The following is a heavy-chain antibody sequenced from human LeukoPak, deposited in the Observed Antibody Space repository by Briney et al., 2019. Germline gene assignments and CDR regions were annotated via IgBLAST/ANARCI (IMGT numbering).Heavy chain of an antibody. D-gene: IGHD3-22*01. CDR1: GYTFTSYG. CDR2: ISAYNGNT. CDR3: ARGGYYDSSGSPLDV. V-gene: IGHV1-18*01. Sequence: ASVKVSCKASGYTFTSYGISWVRQAPGQGLERMGWISAYNGNTNYAQKLQGRVTMTTDTSTSTAYMELRSLRSDDTAVYYCARGGYYDSSGSPLDVWGKGTTVTVSS. J-gene: IGHJ6*04.